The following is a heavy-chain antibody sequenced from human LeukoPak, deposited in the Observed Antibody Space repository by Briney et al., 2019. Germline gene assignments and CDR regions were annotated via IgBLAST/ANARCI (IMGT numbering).Heavy chain of an antibody. CDR2: IYYSGST. D-gene: IGHD4-23*01. Sequence: SETLSLTCTVSGGSISTYYWNWIRQPPGKGLEWIGYIYYSGSTNYNPSLESRVTISVDTSKNQFSLKLSSVTAADTAVYYCARDRVTTVGFDPWGQGTLVTVSS. CDR3: ARDRVTTVGFDP. V-gene: IGHV4-59*01. CDR1: GGSISTYY. J-gene: IGHJ5*02.